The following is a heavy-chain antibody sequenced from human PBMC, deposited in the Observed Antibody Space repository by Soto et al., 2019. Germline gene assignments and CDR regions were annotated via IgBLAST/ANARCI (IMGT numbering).Heavy chain of an antibody. D-gene: IGHD2-2*01. CDR3: ARTPVVPAADPYYYYYGMDV. CDR1: GYSFTSHW. CDR2: IDPSDSYT. V-gene: IGHV5-10-1*01. Sequence: GESLKISCKGSGYSFTSHWISWVRQMPGKGLEWMGRIDPSDSYTNYSPSFQGHVTISADKSISTAYLQWSSLKASDTAMYYCARTPVVPAADPYYYYYGMDVWGQGTTVTVSS. J-gene: IGHJ6*02.